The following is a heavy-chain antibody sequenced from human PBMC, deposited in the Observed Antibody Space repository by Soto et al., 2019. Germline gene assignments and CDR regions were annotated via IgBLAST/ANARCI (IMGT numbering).Heavy chain of an antibody. Sequence: SETLSLTCTVSGGSVSSGNYYWSWIRQPPGNGLEWIGYIFHTGTTNYNPSLKSRVTFSLDTSMNQFSLKLSSVTPADTAVYYCTRAPVSGSYCFDFWGQGTPVTVSS. J-gene: IGHJ4*02. CDR2: IFHTGTT. CDR3: TRAPVSGSYCFDF. V-gene: IGHV4-61*01. CDR1: GGSVSSGNYY. D-gene: IGHD1-26*01.